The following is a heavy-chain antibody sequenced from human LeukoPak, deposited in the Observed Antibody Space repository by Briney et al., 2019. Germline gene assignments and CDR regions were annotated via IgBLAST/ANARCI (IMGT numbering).Heavy chain of an antibody. CDR1: GYTFTSYG. CDR3: ARIIAAAGNRYNWFDP. J-gene: IGHJ5*02. V-gene: IGHV1-18*01. D-gene: IGHD6-13*01. Sequence: ASVKVSCKASGYTFTSYGISWVRQAPGQGLEWMGWISAYNGNTNYAQKLQGRVTMTTDTSTSTAYMELRSLRSDDTAVYYCARIIAAAGNRYNWFDPWGQGTLVTVSS. CDR2: ISAYNGNT.